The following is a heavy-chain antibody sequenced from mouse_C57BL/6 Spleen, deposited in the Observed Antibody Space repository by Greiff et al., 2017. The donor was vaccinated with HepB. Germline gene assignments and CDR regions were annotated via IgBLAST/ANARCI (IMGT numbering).Heavy chain of an antibody. D-gene: IGHD1-1*01. V-gene: IGHV1-26*01. CDR3: ARALTTVEGYYYAMDY. CDR2: INPNNGGT. Sequence: VQLQQSGPELVKPGASVKISCKASGYTFTDYYMNWVKQSHGKSLEWIGDINPNNGGTSYNQKFRGKATLTVDKSSSTAYMELRSLTSEDSAVYYCARALTTVEGYYYAMDYWGQGTSVTVSS. CDR1: GYTFTDYY. J-gene: IGHJ4*01.